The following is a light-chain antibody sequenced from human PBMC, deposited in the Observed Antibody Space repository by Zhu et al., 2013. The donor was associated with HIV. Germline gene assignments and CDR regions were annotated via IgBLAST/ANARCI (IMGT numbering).Light chain of an antibody. CDR1: QSVRSTS. Sequence: EIVLTQSPGTLSLSPGERATLSCRASQSVRSTSLAWYQQKPGQSPRLLIYGASSRATGIPDRFSGSGSGTDFTLTISRLEPEDFAVYYCQQYGSSPMYTFGQGTKVEIK. V-gene: IGKV3-20*01. J-gene: IGKJ2*01. CDR3: QQYGSSPMYT. CDR2: GAS.